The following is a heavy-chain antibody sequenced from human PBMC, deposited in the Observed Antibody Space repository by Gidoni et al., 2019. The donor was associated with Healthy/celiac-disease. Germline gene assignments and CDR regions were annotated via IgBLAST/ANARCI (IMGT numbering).Heavy chain of an antibody. Sequence: QVQLVQSGAEVKKPGASVKVSCKASGYTFTSYYMPWVRQAPGQGLEWMGIINPSGGSTSYAQKFQGRVTMTRDTSTSTVYMELSSLRSEDTAVYYCARDKRGYCSSTSCPHPTYYYYYGMDVWGQGTTVTVSS. CDR2: INPSGGST. V-gene: IGHV1-46*01. J-gene: IGHJ6*02. CDR1: GYTFTSYY. D-gene: IGHD2-2*01. CDR3: ARDKRGYCSSTSCPHPTYYYYYGMDV.